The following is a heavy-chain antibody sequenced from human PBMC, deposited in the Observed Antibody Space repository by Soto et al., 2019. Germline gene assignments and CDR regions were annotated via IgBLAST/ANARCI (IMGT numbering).Heavy chain of an antibody. J-gene: IGHJ4*02. CDR2: IYYSGST. D-gene: IGHD6-19*01. V-gene: IGHV4-39*01. CDR1: AGSISSSRYY. Sequence: SETLSLTCTASAGSISSSRYYCGCIRQPPGKGLEWIGSIYYSGSTYYNPSLKSLVTITVDTSKNQFSLKLSSVTAADTAVYYCATYSVAVADYYFEYWGQGTLVTVSS. CDR3: ATYSVAVADYYFEY.